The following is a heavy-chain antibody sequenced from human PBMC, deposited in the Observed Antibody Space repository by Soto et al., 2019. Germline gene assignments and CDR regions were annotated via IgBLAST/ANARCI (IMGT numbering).Heavy chain of an antibody. Sequence: EVKLVESGGGLVQPGGSLRLSCAASGFTFSRYAMNWVRQAPGKGLEWVTYINHDSGTIYYADSVKGRFTISRDNANNLLSLQMNSLRAEDTAVYYCARDRGYTGYDFAYWGQGTLVTVSS. CDR1: GFTFSRYA. D-gene: IGHD5-12*01. V-gene: IGHV3-48*01. CDR3: ARDRGYTGYDFAY. CDR2: INHDSGTI. J-gene: IGHJ4*02.